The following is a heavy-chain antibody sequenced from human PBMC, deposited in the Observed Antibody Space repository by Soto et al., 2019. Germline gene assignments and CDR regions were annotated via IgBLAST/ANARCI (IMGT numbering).Heavy chain of an antibody. J-gene: IGHJ4*02. V-gene: IGHV1-3*01. CDR1: GYTFINFA. CDR2: INAGNSDT. CDR3: ARTMIATQRYFDY. D-gene: IGHD2-21*01. Sequence: ASVKVSCKASGYTFINFAIHWVRQAPGQRLEWMGWINAGNSDTKYSQKFQGRVTLTRDASANTAYMELSSLRSEDTTVYYCARTMIATQRYFDYWGQGTQVTVSS.